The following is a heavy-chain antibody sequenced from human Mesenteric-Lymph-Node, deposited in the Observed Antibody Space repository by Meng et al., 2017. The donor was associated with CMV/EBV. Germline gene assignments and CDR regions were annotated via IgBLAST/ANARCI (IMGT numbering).Heavy chain of an antibody. J-gene: IGHJ4*02. CDR3: VRGNTYLYYFDC. CDR1: GFTFSSYI. CDR2: ISSSSGYI. Sequence: GESLKISCAASGFTFSSYIMHWVRQAPGKGLEWVSSISSSSGYIYYADSVKGRFTISRDNAWNSLYLQMNSLRAGDTAVYYCVRGNTYLYYFDCWGQGTQVTVSS. V-gene: IGHV3-21*06.